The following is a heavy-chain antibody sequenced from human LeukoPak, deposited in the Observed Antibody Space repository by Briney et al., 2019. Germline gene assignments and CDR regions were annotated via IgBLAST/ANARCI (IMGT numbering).Heavy chain of an antibody. Sequence: SETLSLTCSVSGGSIGSSSYYWGWIRQPPGKGLEWIGSFYYSGSTYYNPSLKSRVTISVDTSKSQFSLKLSSVTAADTAVYYYARDPVKFYDSSGYFDYWGQGTLVTVSS. CDR2: FYYSGST. CDR3: ARDPVKFYDSSGYFDY. CDR1: GGSIGSSSYY. J-gene: IGHJ4*02. D-gene: IGHD3-22*01. V-gene: IGHV4-39*07.